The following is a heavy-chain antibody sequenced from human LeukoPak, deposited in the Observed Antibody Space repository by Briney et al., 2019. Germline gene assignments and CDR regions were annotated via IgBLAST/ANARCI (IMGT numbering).Heavy chain of an antibody. CDR1: GYTFTSYG. J-gene: IGHJ5*02. D-gene: IGHD2-8*01. CDR3: ARDYCTNGVCYKRLADWFDP. CDR2: ISAYNGNT. V-gene: IGHV1-18*01. Sequence: ASVKVSCKASGYTFTSYGISWGRQAPGQGLEWMGWISAYNGNTNYAQKLQGRVTMTTDTSTSTAYMELRSLRSDDTAVYYCARDYCTNGVCYKRLADWFDPWGQGTLVTVSS.